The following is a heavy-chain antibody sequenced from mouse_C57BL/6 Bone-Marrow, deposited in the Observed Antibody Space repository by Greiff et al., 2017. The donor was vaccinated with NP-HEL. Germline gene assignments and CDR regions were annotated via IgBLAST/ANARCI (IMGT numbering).Heavy chain of an antibody. CDR1: GYTFTDYN. Sequence: VKLMESGPELVKPGASVKMSCKASGYTFTDYNMHWVKQSHGKSLEWIGYINPNNGGTSYNQKFKGKATLTVNKSSSTAYMELRSLTSEDSAVYYCAGYSNYVYYAMDYWGQGTSVTVSS. CDR2: INPNNGGT. J-gene: IGHJ4*01. V-gene: IGHV1-22*01. D-gene: IGHD2-5*01. CDR3: AGYSNYVYYAMDY.